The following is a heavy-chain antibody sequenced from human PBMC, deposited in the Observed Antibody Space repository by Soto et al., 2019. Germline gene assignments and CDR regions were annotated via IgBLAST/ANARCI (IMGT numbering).Heavy chain of an antibody. J-gene: IGHJ6*02. CDR1: GFTFSIYW. D-gene: IGHD4-17*01. V-gene: IGHV3-74*01. CDR2: INSDGSST. Sequence: GGSLRLSCAASGFTFSIYWMHWVRQAPGKGLVWVSRINSDGSSTSYADSVKGRFTISRDNAKNTLYLQMNSLRAEDTAVYYCARVGVYQLDYGADYYYYGMDVWGQGTTVTVSS. CDR3: ARVGVYQLDYGADYYYYGMDV.